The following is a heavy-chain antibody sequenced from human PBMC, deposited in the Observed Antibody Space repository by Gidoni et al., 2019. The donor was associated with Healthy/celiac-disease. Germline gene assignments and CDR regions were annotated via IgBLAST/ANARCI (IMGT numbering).Heavy chain of an antibody. Sequence: EVQLVESWGGLVQPGRSLCLHRTASGSTFVVYATSWVRQAPGTGLEWVGFIRSKADGGTTEYAASVKGRFTISRDDSKSSADLQMNSRKTEDTAVYYCTSAPQYCSGGSGYSSYWGKGTLVTVSS. D-gene: IGHD2-15*01. J-gene: IGHJ4*02. V-gene: IGHV3-49*04. CDR1: GSTFVVYA. CDR3: TSAPQYCSGGSGYSSY. CDR2: IRSKADGGTT.